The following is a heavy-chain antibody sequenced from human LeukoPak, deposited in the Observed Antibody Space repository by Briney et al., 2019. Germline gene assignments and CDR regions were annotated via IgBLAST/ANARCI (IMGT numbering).Heavy chain of an antibody. CDR1: GYTFTNYY. V-gene: IGHV1-46*01. D-gene: IGHD2-15*01. CDR2: LNPSGGST. J-gene: IGHJ4*02. Sequence: ASVRVSCKASGYTFTNYYMHWVRQALGQGLEWMGVLNPSGGSTRYAQKFQGRVTMIRDTSTGTVYMELSSLRSEDTAVYYCARANGYCSGAICYAWYLDYWGQGTLVTVSS. CDR3: ARANGYCSGAICYAWYLDY.